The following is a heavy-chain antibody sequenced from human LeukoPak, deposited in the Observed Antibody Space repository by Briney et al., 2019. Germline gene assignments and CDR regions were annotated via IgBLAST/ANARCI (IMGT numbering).Heavy chain of an antibody. CDR3: ARVPGSYYYYYYYVDV. CDR1: GFTFSSYW. Sequence: AGGFLRLSCAASGFTFSSYWMSWVRQAPGKGLEWVANIKQDGREKYYVDSVKGRFTISRDKAKNSLYLQMNSMRAEDTAVYYCARVPGSYYYYYYYVDVWSKGTTVTVSS. V-gene: IGHV3-7*01. J-gene: IGHJ6*03. CDR2: IKQDGREK. D-gene: IGHD2-2*01.